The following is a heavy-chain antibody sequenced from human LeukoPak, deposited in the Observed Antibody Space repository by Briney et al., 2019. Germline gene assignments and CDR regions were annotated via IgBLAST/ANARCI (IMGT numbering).Heavy chain of an antibody. D-gene: IGHD2/OR15-2a*01. Sequence: GGSLRLSCAASGFTFSSYAMSWVRQAPGKGLEWVSGISDSGGGTYYADSVKGRFTVSRDNSKNTLYLQMNSLRAEDTAVYYCAKTPPGRNKDRSFYYFDYWGQGTLVTVSS. V-gene: IGHV3-23*01. J-gene: IGHJ4*02. CDR2: ISDSGGGT. CDR1: GFTFSSYA. CDR3: AKTPPGRNKDRSFYYFDY.